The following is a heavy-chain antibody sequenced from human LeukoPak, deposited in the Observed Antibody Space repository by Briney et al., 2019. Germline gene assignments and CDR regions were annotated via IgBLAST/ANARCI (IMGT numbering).Heavy chain of an antibody. CDR2: IRDSGGEM. D-gene: IGHD1-1*01. CDR1: GFTFSSYS. Sequence: GGSLRLSCAASGFTFSSYSMTWVRQAPGKGLEWLSNIRDSGGEMYYADSVKGRFTITRDNAKNTLYLQMNGLRVEDTAVYFCARDHNWAFDFWGRGSLVTVSS. J-gene: IGHJ4*02. CDR3: ARDHNWAFDF. V-gene: IGHV3-48*01.